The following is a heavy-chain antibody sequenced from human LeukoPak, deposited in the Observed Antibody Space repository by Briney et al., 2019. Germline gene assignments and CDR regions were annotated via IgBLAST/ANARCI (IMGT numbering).Heavy chain of an antibody. Sequence: PGGSLRPSSAATEFPFSSFAMSWVRQAPGEGLEWVSSISDTGGSTYHADPVKGRFTIARDNSKNTLYLQMNSLRAEDTAVYYCAKNAAYYYYGMDVWGQGTTVTVSS. D-gene: IGHD6-25*01. CDR1: EFPFSSFA. CDR2: ISDTGGST. V-gene: IGHV3-23*01. J-gene: IGHJ6*02. CDR3: AKNAAYYYYGMDV.